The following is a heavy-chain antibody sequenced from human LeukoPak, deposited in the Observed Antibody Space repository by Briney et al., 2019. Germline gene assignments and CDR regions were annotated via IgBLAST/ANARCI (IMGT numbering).Heavy chain of an antibody. Sequence: ASVKVSCKASGYTFTSYGISWVRQAPGQGLEWMGWISAYNGNTNYAQKLQGRVTMTTDTSTSTAYMELRSLRSDDTAVYYCARVCSLGIVVVVAATRPFDYWGQGTLVTVSS. CDR1: GYTFTSYG. J-gene: IGHJ4*02. CDR2: ISAYNGNT. CDR3: ARVCSLGIVVVVAATRPFDY. D-gene: IGHD2-15*01. V-gene: IGHV1-18*01.